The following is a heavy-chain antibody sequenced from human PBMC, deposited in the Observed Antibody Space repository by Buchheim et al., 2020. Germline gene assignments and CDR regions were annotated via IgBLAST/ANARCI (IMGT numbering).Heavy chain of an antibody. CDR3: ARGEMADYTSTSCYSVDY. Sequence: QVQLVQSGAEVKKPGASVKVSCKASGYTFSINDINWVRQASGQGLEWMGLMNPNSGNSAYAQKFQGRVTMTRTTSINTAYMELSSLRSEDTAMYFCARGEMADYTSTSCYSVDYWGQGTL. D-gene: IGHD2-2*01. CDR1: GYTFSIND. V-gene: IGHV1-8*01. CDR2: MNPNSGNS. J-gene: IGHJ4*01.